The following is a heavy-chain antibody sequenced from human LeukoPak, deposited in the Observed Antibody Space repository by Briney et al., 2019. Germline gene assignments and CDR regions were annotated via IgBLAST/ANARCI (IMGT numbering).Heavy chain of an antibody. CDR3: ARRPGTTGTTRPYGMDV. D-gene: IGHD1-1*01. J-gene: IGHJ6*02. V-gene: IGHV1-69*04. CDR2: IIPILGIA. Sequence: GASVKVSCKASGGTVSSYAISWVRQAPGQGLEWMGRIIPILGIANYAQKFQGRVTITADKSTSTAYMELSSLRSEDTAVYYCARRPGTTGTTRPYGMDVWGQGTTVTVSS. CDR1: GGTVSSYA.